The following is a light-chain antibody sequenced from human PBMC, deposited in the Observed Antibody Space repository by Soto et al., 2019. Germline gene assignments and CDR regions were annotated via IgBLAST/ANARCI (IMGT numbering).Light chain of an antibody. Sequence: QSVLTQPPSVSAAPGQPVTISCSGETSNIGNNYVSWYQQLLGTAPKLLIYDTNNRPSGIPDRFSGSKSGTSATLGITGLQTGDEAVYYCGAWDSSLSGVLFGGGTKLTVL. J-gene: IGLJ2*01. CDR1: TSNIGNNY. CDR2: DTN. V-gene: IGLV1-51*01. CDR3: GAWDSSLSGVL.